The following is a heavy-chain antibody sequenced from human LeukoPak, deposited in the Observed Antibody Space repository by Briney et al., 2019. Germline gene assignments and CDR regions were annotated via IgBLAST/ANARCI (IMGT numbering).Heavy chain of an antibody. CDR3: AALIGYCSSTSCSGDY. D-gene: IGHD2-2*01. CDR1: GFTFSSYA. V-gene: IGHV3-30*04. J-gene: IGHJ4*02. Sequence: GGSLRLSCAASGFTFSSYAMHWVRQAPGKGLEWVAVISYDGSNKYYADSVKGRFTISRDNSKNTLYLQMNSLRAEDTAVYYCAALIGYCSSTSCSGDYWGQGTLVTVSS. CDR2: ISYDGSNK.